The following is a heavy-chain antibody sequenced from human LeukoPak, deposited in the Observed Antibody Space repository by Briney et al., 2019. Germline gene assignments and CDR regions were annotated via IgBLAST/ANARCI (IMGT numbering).Heavy chain of an antibody. CDR2: IDLNSGDT. CDR1: GYTFTDYY. CDR3: ARSYFDVLTNYYMWLAP. D-gene: IGHD3-9*01. Sequence: ASVKVSCKASGYTFTDYYIHWVRQAPGQGLEWMGWIDLNSGDTYYAQNFQDRVTMTGDTSISTAYLELSSLRSDDTAVFYCARSYFDVLTNYYMWLAPWGEGTLVTVSS. J-gene: IGHJ5*02. V-gene: IGHV1-2*02.